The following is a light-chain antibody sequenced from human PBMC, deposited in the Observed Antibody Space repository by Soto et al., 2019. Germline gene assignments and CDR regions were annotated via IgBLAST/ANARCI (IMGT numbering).Light chain of an antibody. Sequence: EIVWTQSPATLSLSPGEGATLSCRASQSVSSYLAWYQQKPGQAPRLLIYDASNRATGIPARFSGSGSGTDFTLTISSLEPGDFAVYYCQQRSNWHRTFGQGTKVEIK. CDR3: QQRSNWHRT. J-gene: IGKJ1*01. V-gene: IGKV3-11*01. CDR2: DAS. CDR1: QSVSSY.